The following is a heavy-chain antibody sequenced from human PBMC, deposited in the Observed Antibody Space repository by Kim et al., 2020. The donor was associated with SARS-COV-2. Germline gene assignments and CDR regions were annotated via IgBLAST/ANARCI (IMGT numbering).Heavy chain of an antibody. CDR2: IYYSGST. CDR1: GGSISSSSYY. J-gene: IGHJ4*02. D-gene: IGHD3-9*01. Sequence: SETLSLTCTVSGGSISSSSYYWGWIRQPPGKGLEWIGSIYYSGSTYYNPSLKSRVTISVDTSKNQFSLKLSSVTAADTAVYYCARLESGLALFDYWGQGTLVTVSS. CDR3: ARLESGLALFDY. V-gene: IGHV4-39*01.